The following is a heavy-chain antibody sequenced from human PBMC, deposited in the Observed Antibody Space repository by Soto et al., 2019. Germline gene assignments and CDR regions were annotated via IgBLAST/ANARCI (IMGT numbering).Heavy chain of an antibody. V-gene: IGHV3-9*01. CDR2: ISWNSGSI. CDR1: GFTFDDYA. CDR3: AKDVATAMVTSFDY. Sequence: PGGSLRLSCAASGFTFDDYAMHWVRQAPGKGLEWVSGISWNSGSIGYADSVKGRFTISRDNAKNSLYLQMNSLRAEDTALYYCAKDVATAMVTSFDYWGQGTLVTVSS. J-gene: IGHJ4*02. D-gene: IGHD5-18*01.